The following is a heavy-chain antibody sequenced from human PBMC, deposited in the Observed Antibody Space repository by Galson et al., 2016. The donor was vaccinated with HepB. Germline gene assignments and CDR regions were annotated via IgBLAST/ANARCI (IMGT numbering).Heavy chain of an antibody. CDR3: AGTTPGCYGLDY. CDR1: GGSISTYY. J-gene: IGHJ4*02. D-gene: IGHD4-17*01. CDR2: IFYTGST. V-gene: IGHV4-59*01. Sequence: ETLSLTCTVSGGSISTYYWSWIRQPPGKGLEWIGYIFYTGSTTYNPSLKSRVTISVDTSKNQVSLKVTSVTAADTAVYYCAGTTPGCYGLDYWGQGTLVTVSS.